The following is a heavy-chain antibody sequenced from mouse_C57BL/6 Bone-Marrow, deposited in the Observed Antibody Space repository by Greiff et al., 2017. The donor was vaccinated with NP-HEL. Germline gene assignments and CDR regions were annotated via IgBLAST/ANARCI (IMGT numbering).Heavy chain of an antibody. D-gene: IGHD1-1*01. CDR3: ARHGDYFGSSYGYFDV. J-gene: IGHJ1*03. V-gene: IGHV1-62-2*01. Sequence: VQLQASGAELVKPGASVKLSCKASGYTFTEYTIHWVKQRSGQGLEWIGWFYPGSGSIKYNEKFNDKATLTADKSSSPVYMDLSRLTSEDSAVYFCARHGDYFGSSYGYFDVWGTGTTVTGSS. CDR1: GYTFTEYT. CDR2: FYPGSGSI.